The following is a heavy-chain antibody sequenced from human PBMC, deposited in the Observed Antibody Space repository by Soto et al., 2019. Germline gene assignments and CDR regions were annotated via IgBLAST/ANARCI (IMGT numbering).Heavy chain of an antibody. Sequence: ASVKVSCKASGYTFTSYYMHWVRQAPGQGLERMGIINPSGGSTSYAQKFQGRVTMTRDTSTSTVYMELSSLRSEDTAVYYCARDSGERSSWYSHYYYYGMDVWGQGTTVTVSS. CDR2: INPSGGST. J-gene: IGHJ6*02. CDR1: GYTFTSYY. CDR3: ARDSGERSSWYSHYYYYGMDV. V-gene: IGHV1-46*01. D-gene: IGHD6-13*01.